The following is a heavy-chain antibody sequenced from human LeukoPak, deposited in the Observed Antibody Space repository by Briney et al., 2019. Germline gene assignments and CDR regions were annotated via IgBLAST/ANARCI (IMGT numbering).Heavy chain of an antibody. CDR3: ASGLPVDY. CDR2: INHSGST. CDR1: GFTFSSYS. V-gene: IGHV4-34*01. Sequence: GSLRLSCAASGFTFSSYSMNWVRQAPGKGLEWIGEINHSGSTNYNPSLKSRVTISVDTSKNQFSLKLSSVTAADTAVYYCASGLPVDYWGQGTLVTVSS. J-gene: IGHJ4*02.